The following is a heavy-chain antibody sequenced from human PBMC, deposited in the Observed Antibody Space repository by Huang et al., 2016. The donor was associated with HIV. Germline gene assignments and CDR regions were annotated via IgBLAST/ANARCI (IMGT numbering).Heavy chain of an antibody. J-gene: IGHJ4*02. CDR3: ARAPHYGSGSYYY. CDR1: GGSFSGYS. D-gene: IGHD3-10*01. CDR2: TTHSGST. Sequence: QVQLHQWGAGLLKPSETLSLTCAVYGGSFSGYSWSWIRQTPGKGLEWIGETTHSGSTNSNPSLKSRVTISEETSKNQFSLRLISVTAADTAVYYCARAPHYGSGSYYYWGQGTLVTVSS. V-gene: IGHV4-34*01.